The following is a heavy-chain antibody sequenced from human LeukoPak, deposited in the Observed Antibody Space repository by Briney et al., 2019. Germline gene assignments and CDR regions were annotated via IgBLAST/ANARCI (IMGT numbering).Heavy chain of an antibody. CDR3: ARGHWGFDY. V-gene: IGHV4-59*01. D-gene: IGHD7-27*01. Sequence: SETLSLTCTVSGGSISSYYWSWIRQPPGKGLEWIGYIYYSGSTYYNPSLKSRVTISVDTSKNQFSLKLSSVTAADTAVYYCARGHWGFDYWGQGTLVTVSS. CDR1: GGSISSYY. CDR2: IYYSGST. J-gene: IGHJ4*02.